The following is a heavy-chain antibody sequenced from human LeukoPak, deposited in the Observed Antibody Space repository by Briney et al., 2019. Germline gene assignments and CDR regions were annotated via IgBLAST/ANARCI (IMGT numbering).Heavy chain of an antibody. Sequence: SETLSLTCTVSGGSISSYYWSWIRQPPGKGLEWIGYIYYSGSTNYNPSLKSRVTISVDTSKNQFSLKLSSVTAADTAVYYCARDLAAAGHYYCYGMDVWGQGTTVTVSS. CDR1: GGSISSYY. D-gene: IGHD6-13*01. J-gene: IGHJ6*02. CDR2: IYYSGST. CDR3: ARDLAAAGHYYCYGMDV. V-gene: IGHV4-59*01.